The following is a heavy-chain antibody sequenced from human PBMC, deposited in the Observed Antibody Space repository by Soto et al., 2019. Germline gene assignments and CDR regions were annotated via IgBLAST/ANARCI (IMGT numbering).Heavy chain of an antibody. CDR3: ARWPISYYFHRKDG. CDR2: IIPIFGTA. D-gene: IGHD3-3*01. CDR1: GGTFSSYA. V-gene: IGHV1-69*13. J-gene: IGHJ6*01. Sequence: GASVKVSCKASGGTFSSYAISWVRQAPGQGLEWMGGIIPIFGTANYAQKFQGRVTITADESTSTAYMELSSLRSEDTAVYYCARWPISYYFHRKDGRGQGATVTGSS.